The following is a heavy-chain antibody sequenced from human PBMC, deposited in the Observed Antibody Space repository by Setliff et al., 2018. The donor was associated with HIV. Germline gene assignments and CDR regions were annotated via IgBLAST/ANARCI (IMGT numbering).Heavy chain of an antibody. Sequence: VASVKVSCKASGYTFTRYFMHCVRQAPGQGLEWLGMINPSGGSTWYAQKFQGRVTMTGDTSTNTLYMELSSLRSEDTAVYYCARGWEGGMDYWGQGTLVTVLL. J-gene: IGHJ4*02. V-gene: IGHV1-46*01. CDR3: ARGWEGGMDY. CDR1: GYTFTRYF. D-gene: IGHD1-26*01. CDR2: INPSGGST.